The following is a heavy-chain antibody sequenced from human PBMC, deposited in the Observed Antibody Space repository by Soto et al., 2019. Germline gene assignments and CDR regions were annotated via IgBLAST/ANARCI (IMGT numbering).Heavy chain of an antibody. CDR3: ARHRHPRGTVGATSPLDP. CDR1: GVSGSSDC. J-gene: IGHJ5*02. CDR2: HYSGGGT. Sequence: RGSLRLCCAISGVSGSSDCLSWVRQAPGKGLEWVSVHYSGGGTYYADSVQGRFTISRDKSNNTLYLQMRRVRAEDTAVYFCARHRHPRGTVGATSPLDPWGQGTQVTVSS. V-gene: IGHV3-53*01. D-gene: IGHD1-26*01.